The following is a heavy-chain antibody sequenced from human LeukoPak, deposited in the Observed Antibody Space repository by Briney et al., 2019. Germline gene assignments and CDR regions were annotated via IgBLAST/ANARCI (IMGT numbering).Heavy chain of an antibody. V-gene: IGHV3-33*01. Sequence: GGSLRLSCAASGFTFSSYGMHWVRQAPGKGLEWVAVIWYDGSNKYYADSVKGRFTISRDNSKNTLYLQMNSLRAEDTAVYYCARDLNVVVPAAIGGGAFDYGGQGTLVTVSS. CDR1: GFTFSSYG. D-gene: IGHD2-2*01. CDR3: ARDLNVVVPAAIGGGAFDY. CDR2: IWYDGSNK. J-gene: IGHJ4*02.